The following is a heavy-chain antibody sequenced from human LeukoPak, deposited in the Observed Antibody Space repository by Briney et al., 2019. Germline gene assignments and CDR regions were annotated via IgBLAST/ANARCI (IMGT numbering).Heavy chain of an antibody. CDR1: GGSFSGYY. Sequence: SSETLSLTCAVYGGSFSGYYWSWIRQPPGKGLEWIGEINHSGSTNYNPSLKSRVTISVDTSKNQFSLNLSSVTAADTAVYYCARANRIKGAFDIWGQGTMVTVSS. CDR3: ARANRIKGAFDI. J-gene: IGHJ3*02. V-gene: IGHV4-34*01. D-gene: IGHD3-10*01. CDR2: INHSGST.